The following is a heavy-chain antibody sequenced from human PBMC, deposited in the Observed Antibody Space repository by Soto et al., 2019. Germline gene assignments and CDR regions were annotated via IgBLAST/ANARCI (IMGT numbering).Heavy chain of an antibody. CDR2: TYSSGNT. D-gene: IGHD3-22*01. Sequence: SETLSLTCTISGGSINSYYWSWIRQPPGKGLEWIGYTYSSGNTNYNPSLKSRVAMSMDTSKSQISLKLRSVTPADTAVYYCVRSLYYFDTTGRFDYWGQGTLVTVS. J-gene: IGHJ4*02. CDR1: GGSINSYY. CDR3: VRSLYYFDTTGRFDY. V-gene: IGHV4-59*08.